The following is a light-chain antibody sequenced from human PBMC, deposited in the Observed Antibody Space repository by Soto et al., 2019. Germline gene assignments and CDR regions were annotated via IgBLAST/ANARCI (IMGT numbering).Light chain of an antibody. J-gene: IGLJ1*01. CDR1: TSDVGRYNY. CDR2: DVS. CDR3: NSYTSSSTYV. Sequence: QSALTQPASVSGSPGQSINISCTGTTSDVGRYNYVSWYQQHPGKAPKLIIYDVSNRPSGVSNRFSGSKSGNTASLTISWLQAEDEADYYCNSYTSSSTYVFGTGTKLTVL. V-gene: IGLV2-14*01.